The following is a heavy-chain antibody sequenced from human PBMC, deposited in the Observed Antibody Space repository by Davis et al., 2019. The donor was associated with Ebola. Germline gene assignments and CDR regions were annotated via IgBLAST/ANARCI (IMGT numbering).Heavy chain of an antibody. Sequence: SVKVSCKASGRTFSSYAISWVRQAPGQGLEWMGGIIPIFGTANYAQKFQGRVTITADESTSTAYMELSSLRSEDTAVYYCAREVSWYGDYGWFDPWGQGTLVTVSS. CDR1: GRTFSSYA. V-gene: IGHV1-69*13. CDR3: AREVSWYGDYGWFDP. J-gene: IGHJ5*02. D-gene: IGHD4-17*01. CDR2: IIPIFGTA.